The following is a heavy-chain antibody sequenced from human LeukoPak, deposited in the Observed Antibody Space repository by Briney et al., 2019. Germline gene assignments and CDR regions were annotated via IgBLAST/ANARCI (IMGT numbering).Heavy chain of an antibody. CDR1: GYSISSGYY. CDR2: IYHSGST. J-gene: IGHJ4*02. D-gene: IGHD1-26*01. V-gene: IGHV4-38-2*02. Sequence: SETLSLTCTVSGYSISSGYYWGWIRQPPGKGLEWIGSIYHSGSTYYNPSLKSRVTISVDTSKNQFSLKLSSVTAADTAVYYCARDDSGSYYVYWGQGTLVTVSS. CDR3: ARDDSGSYYVY.